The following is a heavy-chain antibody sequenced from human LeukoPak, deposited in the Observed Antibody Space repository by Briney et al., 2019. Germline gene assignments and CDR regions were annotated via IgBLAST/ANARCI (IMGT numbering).Heavy chain of an antibody. V-gene: IGHV4-31*02. D-gene: IGHD3-22*01. J-gene: IGHJ4*02. CDR3: ARANYYDSTGNLPVVYPSHY. CDR2: IYHSGST. CDR1: GGSIRSNNYY. Sequence: ASHPLSLTCTVSGGSIRSNNYYWSWIRQDPAKGLEWIDYIYHSGSTYYNPSLKSRVIISLDTSKNQFSLKLKSVTAADTAVYYCARANYYDSTGNLPVVYPSHYWGQGTLVTVSS.